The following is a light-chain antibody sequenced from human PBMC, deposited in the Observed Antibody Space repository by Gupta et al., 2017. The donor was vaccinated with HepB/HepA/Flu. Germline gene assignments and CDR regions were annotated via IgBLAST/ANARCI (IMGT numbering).Light chain of an antibody. J-gene: IGKJ3*01. Sequence: DIVMTQSPDSLAVSLGERANINCKSSQSVLYSSNNKNYLAWYQQKPGQPPKLLIYWASTRESGVPDRFSGSGSWTEFTLTISSLQAEDVAVYYCQQYYSTPQSTFGPGTKVDIK. CDR3: QQYYSTPQST. CDR1: QSVLYSSNNKNY. CDR2: WAS. V-gene: IGKV4-1*01.